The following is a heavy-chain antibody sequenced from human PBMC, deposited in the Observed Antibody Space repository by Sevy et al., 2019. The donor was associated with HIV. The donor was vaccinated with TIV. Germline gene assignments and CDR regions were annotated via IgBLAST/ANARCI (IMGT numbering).Heavy chain of an antibody. CDR1: GGSVSSGSYY. D-gene: IGHD3-3*01. CDR2: IYYSGST. V-gene: IGHV4-61*01. CDR3: ARTSGEFYDFWSGFYYYYYGMDV. J-gene: IGHJ6*02. Sequence: SETLSLTCTVSGGSVSSGSYYWSWIRQPPGKGLEWIGYIYYSGSTNYNPSLKSRVTISVDTSKNQFSLKLSSVTAAETAVYYCARTSGEFYDFWSGFYYYYYGMDVWGQGTTVTVSS.